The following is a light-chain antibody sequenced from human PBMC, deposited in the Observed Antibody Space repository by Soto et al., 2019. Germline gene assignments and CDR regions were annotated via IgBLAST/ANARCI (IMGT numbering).Light chain of an antibody. V-gene: IGKV3-15*01. CDR3: QQYAHWRT. CDR1: QSVTSH. J-gene: IGKJ5*01. Sequence: EVVMTQSPATLSVSPGESASLSCRASQSVTSHLAWYQQKPGQAPRLLIYGASTRATGVPARFSGSGSGTEFILTINSLQSEDFAVYYCQQYAHWRTFGQGTRLEIK. CDR2: GAS.